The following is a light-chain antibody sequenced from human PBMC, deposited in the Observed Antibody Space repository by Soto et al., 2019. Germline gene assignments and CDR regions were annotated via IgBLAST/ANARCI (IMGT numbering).Light chain of an antibody. CDR1: QSVNSWY. CDR2: DAS. CDR3: QQYNYSPTT. Sequence: EIVVTQSPGTLSLSPGERATLSCRASQSVNSWYLAWYQQKPGQAPRLLIYDASSRATGIPDRFSGSGSGTDFTLTISRLEPEDFAVYYCQQYNYSPTTFGQGTKVDIK. V-gene: IGKV3-20*01. J-gene: IGKJ1*01.